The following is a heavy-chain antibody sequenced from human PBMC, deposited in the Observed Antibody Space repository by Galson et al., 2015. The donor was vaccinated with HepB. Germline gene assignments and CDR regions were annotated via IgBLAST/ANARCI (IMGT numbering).Heavy chain of an antibody. CDR2: IYHNGNN. CDR1: RGSISPYY. V-gene: IGHV4-59*08. Sequence: ATLSLTCTVSRGSISPYYWSWIRQPPGKGLEWIGYIYHNGNNNQNPSLKRRVTLSVDMSKRQFSLKLSSVTAADTAIYYCARLLSYYYDSSAYYQGGYFDLWGRGALVTVSS. J-gene: IGHJ2*01. D-gene: IGHD3-22*01. CDR3: ARLLSYYYDSSAYYQGGYFDL.